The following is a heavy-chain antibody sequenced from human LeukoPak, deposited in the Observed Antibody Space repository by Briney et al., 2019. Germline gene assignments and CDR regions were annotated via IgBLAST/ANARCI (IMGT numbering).Heavy chain of an antibody. D-gene: IGHD1-26*01. Sequence: SLRPSCAASAFTLSDYYMSWIRQAPGKGLECVSYISSSGTTIYYADTVKGGFTNCRDNAKNSLYLKMNSLRADDTAVYYWARDYSGSYPWGQGTLVTVSS. CDR1: AFTLSDYY. V-gene: IGHV3-11*01. CDR3: ARDYSGSYP. J-gene: IGHJ5*02. CDR2: ISSSGTTI.